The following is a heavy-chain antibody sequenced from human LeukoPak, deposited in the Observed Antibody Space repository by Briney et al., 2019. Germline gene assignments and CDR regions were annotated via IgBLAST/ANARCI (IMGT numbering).Heavy chain of an antibody. J-gene: IGHJ6*02. Sequence: GGSLRLSCAASGFTVSSNHMSWVRQAAGKGLEWVSVIYSGGGTHYADSVRGRFTVSRDNSKSTLYLQMNSLRAEDTAVYYCARETYYYDSSGYYPPGMDVWGRGTTVTVSS. V-gene: IGHV3-66*01. D-gene: IGHD3-22*01. CDR3: ARETYYYDSSGYYPPGMDV. CDR1: GFTVSSNH. CDR2: IYSGGGT.